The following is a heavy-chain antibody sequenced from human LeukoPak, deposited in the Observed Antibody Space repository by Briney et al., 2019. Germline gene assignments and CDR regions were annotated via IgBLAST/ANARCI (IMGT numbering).Heavy chain of an antibody. J-gene: IGHJ4*02. CDR3: ARDGVVSFDY. D-gene: IGHD2-15*01. Sequence: SETLSLTRTVSGGFISRNSFYWGWIRQPPGKGLEWIGSIYYSGTTYYNPSLKSRVTISVGTSKNQFSLKLSSVTAADTAVYYCARDGVVSFDYWGQGTLVTVSS. CDR1: GGFISRNSFY. CDR2: IYYSGTT. V-gene: IGHV4-39*07.